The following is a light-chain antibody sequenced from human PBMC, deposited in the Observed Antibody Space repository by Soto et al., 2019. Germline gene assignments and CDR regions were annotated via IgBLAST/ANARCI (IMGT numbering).Light chain of an antibody. J-gene: IGLJ3*02. CDR2: DVS. Sequence: QSALTQPRSVSGSPGQSVTISCTGTSSDVGGYNYVSWYQQHPVKAPKLMIYDVSKRPSGVPDRFSGSKSGNTASLTISGLQAEDEADYYCCSYAGSYAWVFSGGTKLTVL. CDR3: CSYAGSYAWV. CDR1: SSDVGGYNY. V-gene: IGLV2-11*01.